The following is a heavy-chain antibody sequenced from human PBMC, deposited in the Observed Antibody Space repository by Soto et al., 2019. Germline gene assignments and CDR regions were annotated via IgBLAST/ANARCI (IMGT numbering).Heavy chain of an antibody. Sequence: LRLSCAASGFTFSSYAMHWVRQAPGKGLEWVAVISYDGSNKYYADSVKGRFTISRDNSKNTLYPQMNSLRAEDTAVYYCARGADSSGYNAPCPFDYWGQGTLVTVSS. J-gene: IGHJ4*02. CDR2: ISYDGSNK. V-gene: IGHV3-30-3*01. D-gene: IGHD3-22*01. CDR3: ARGADSSGYNAPCPFDY. CDR1: GFTFSSYA.